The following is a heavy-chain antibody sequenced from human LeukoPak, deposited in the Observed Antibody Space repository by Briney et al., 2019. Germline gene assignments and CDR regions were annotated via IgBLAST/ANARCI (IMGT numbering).Heavy chain of an antibody. V-gene: IGHV3-48*02. D-gene: IGHD6-6*01. J-gene: IGHJ4*02. CDR2: ISTSSSII. CDR1: GFTFSSYA. Sequence: PGGSLRLSCAASGFTFSSYAMSWVRQAPGKGPEWVSYISTSSSIIYYADSVKGRFTISRDNAKNSLYLQMNSLRDEDTAVYYCARDPPFIGSRPGGVDYWGQGTLVTVSS. CDR3: ARDPPFIGSRPGGVDY.